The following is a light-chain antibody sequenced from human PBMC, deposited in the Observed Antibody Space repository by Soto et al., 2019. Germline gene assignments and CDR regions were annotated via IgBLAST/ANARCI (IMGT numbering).Light chain of an antibody. Sequence: EIVLTQSPGTLSLFPGERATLSCRATQSVNSDYLAWYQQKPGQAPRLLIYIASRRATGIPDRFSGGGSGTDFTLTINRLEPEDFAVYYCQQYGTSPWTFGQGTKLEIK. V-gene: IGKV3-20*01. CDR3: QQYGTSPWT. CDR2: IAS. CDR1: QSVNSDY. J-gene: IGKJ1*01.